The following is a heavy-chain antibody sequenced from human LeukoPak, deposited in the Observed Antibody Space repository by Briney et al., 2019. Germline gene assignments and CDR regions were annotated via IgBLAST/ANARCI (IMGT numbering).Heavy chain of an antibody. Sequence: SQTLSLTCAISGDSVSSNSAAWNWIRQSPSRGLEWLGRTYYRSKWYNDYAVSVKSRITINPDTSKNQFSLQLNSVTPEDTAVYYCARVLGPSSGPGYYYYMDAWGKGTTVTVSS. CDR3: ARVLGPSSGPGYYYYMDA. CDR2: TYYRSKWYN. V-gene: IGHV6-1*01. J-gene: IGHJ6*03. CDR1: GDSVSSNSAA. D-gene: IGHD6-19*01.